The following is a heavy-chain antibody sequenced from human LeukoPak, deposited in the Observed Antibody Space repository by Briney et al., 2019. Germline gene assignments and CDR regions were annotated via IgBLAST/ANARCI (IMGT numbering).Heavy chain of an antibody. D-gene: IGHD2/OR15-2a*01. J-gene: IGHJ5*02. CDR3: ARRAFSTPFEP. CDR2: ISTYNGNT. Sequence: RASVKVSCKASGYTFTSFGISWVRQAPGQGLEWMGWISTYNGNTNYAQKLQGRVTMTTDTSTSTAYMELRSLRSDDTAVYYCARRAFSTPFEPWGQGTLVTVSS. CDR1: GYTFTSFG. V-gene: IGHV1-18*01.